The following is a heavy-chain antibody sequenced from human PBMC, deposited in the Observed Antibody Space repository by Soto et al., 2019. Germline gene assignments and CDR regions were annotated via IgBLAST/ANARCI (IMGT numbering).Heavy chain of an antibody. V-gene: IGHV1-46*01. CDR1: GYTFTSYG. Sequence: ASVKVSCKASGYTFTSYGISWVRQAPGQGLEWMGIINPSGGSTSYAQKFQGRVTMTRDTSTSTVYMELSSLRSEDTAVYYCARQTWVGYCSGGSCYPYGMDVWGQGTTVTVSS. D-gene: IGHD2-15*01. CDR2: INPSGGST. CDR3: ARQTWVGYCSGGSCYPYGMDV. J-gene: IGHJ6*02.